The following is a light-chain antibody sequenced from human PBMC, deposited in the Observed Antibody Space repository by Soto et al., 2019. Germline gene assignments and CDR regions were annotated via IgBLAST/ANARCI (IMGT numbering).Light chain of an antibody. J-gene: IGKJ5*01. V-gene: IGKV3D-20*01. CDR1: ESVYSSY. CDR3: QQDGNAPIT. Sequence: EIVLSQSPATLSLSPGEGATLSCGASESVYSSYVAWYQQKPGLAPRLLIYDASNRATGIPDRFSGSGSGTDYILTINRLEPEDIAVYYCQQDGNAPITFGQGTRLEIK. CDR2: DAS.